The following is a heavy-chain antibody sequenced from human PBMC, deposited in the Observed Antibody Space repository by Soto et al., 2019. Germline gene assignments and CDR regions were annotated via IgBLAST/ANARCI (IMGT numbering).Heavy chain of an antibody. D-gene: IGHD6-13*01. V-gene: IGHV4-4*02. CDR1: GGSIDSSDL. CDR2: NFHGGSI. J-gene: IGHJ4*02. CDR3: ARDNHYRNSWSFDS. Sequence: QVQLQESGPGLVKPSGTLSLTCAVSGGSIDSSDLWNWVRQPPGKGLEWIGENFHGGSIIYNPSLKRRVTISVDKSRNQFSQELTSVTAADTAVYYCARDNHYRNSWSFDSWGQGTLVTVSS.